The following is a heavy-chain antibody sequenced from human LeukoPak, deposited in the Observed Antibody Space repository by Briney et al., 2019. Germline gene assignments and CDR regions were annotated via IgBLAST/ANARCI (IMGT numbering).Heavy chain of an antibody. D-gene: IGHD6-19*01. CDR3: TTSNVGSGWYGDY. Sequence: GGSLTLSCAASVYTFCNAWKSCARQAPGKGLECVGRNKSKTEGGTTDYAAHVEGRFTISRDDSKNTLYLQMNSLKTEDTAVYYCTTSNVGSGWYGDYWGQGTLVSVSS. J-gene: IGHJ4*02. V-gene: IGHV3-15*01. CDR1: VYTFCNAW. CDR2: NKSKTEGGTT.